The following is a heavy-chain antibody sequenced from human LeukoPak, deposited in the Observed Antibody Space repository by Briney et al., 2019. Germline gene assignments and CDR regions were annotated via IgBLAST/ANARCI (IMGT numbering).Heavy chain of an antibody. CDR1: GYTFTGYY. D-gene: IGHD4-17*01. V-gene: IGHV1-2*02. Sequence: GASVKVSCKASGYTFTGYYMHWVRQAPGQGLEWMGWINPTSGDTNYVQKFQGRVTMTRDTSISTAYMELSRLRSDDTAVYYCARDLPTAYYYYGMDVWGQGTTVTVSS. CDR2: INPTSGDT. CDR3: ARDLPTAYYYYGMDV. J-gene: IGHJ6*02.